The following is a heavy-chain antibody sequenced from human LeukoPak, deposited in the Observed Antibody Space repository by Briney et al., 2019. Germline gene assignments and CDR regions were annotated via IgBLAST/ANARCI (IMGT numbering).Heavy chain of an antibody. Sequence: QPGGSLRLSCAASGFTFSSYAMHWVRQAPGKGLEWVAVISYDGSNKYYADSVKGRFTISRDNSKNTLYLQMNSLRAEDTAVYYCAKDYYDSSGYDYWGQGTLVTVSS. CDR2: ISYDGSNK. D-gene: IGHD3-22*01. CDR1: GFTFSSYA. V-gene: IGHV3-30-3*02. J-gene: IGHJ4*02. CDR3: AKDYYDSSGYDY.